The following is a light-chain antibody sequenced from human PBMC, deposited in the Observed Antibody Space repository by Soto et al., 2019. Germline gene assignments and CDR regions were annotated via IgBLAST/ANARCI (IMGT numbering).Light chain of an antibody. V-gene: IGKV3-20*01. CDR1: QSVSSSY. CDR3: QQYGCSPFT. J-gene: IGKJ2*01. Sequence: EIVLTQSPGTLSLSPGERATLSCRASQSVSSSYLAWYQQKPGQAPRLLIYGPSSRATGITDRFSGSGSVTGFTLTVSRLEPEDCAVYYCQQYGCSPFTFGQGTELEIK. CDR2: GPS.